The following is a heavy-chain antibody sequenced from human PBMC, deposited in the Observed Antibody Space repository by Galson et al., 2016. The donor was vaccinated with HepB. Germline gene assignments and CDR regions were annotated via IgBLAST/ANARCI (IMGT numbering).Heavy chain of an antibody. CDR3: AREVPDVQPYPHFYYYLDV. CDR2: INPSGGAP. J-gene: IGHJ6*03. V-gene: IGHV1-46*01. CDR1: GYTFTSYY. Sequence: SVKVSCKASGYTFTSYYIHWVRQAPGQGLEWMGLINPSGGAPSYAQKFQGRVTMTRDTSTSTVYMELSSLTSEDTAVYFCAREVPDVQPYPHFYYYLDVWGKGSTVTVSS. D-gene: IGHD5-18*01.